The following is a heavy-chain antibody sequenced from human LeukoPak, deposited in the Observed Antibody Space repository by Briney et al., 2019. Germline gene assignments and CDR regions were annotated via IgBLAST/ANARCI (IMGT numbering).Heavy chain of an antibody. CDR3: ARVLNPIVVVPAAFDY. Sequence: GGSLRLPCAASGFTFSSYAMHWVRQAPGKGLEYVSAISSNGGSTYYANSVKGRFTISRDNSKNTLYLQMGSLRAEDMAVYYCARVLNPIVVVPAAFDYWGQGTLVTVSS. V-gene: IGHV3-64*01. CDR2: ISSNGGST. J-gene: IGHJ4*02. D-gene: IGHD2-2*01. CDR1: GFTFSSYA.